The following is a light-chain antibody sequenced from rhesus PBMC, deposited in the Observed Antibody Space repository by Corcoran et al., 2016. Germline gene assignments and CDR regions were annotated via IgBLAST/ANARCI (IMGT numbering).Light chain of an antibody. CDR3: QQSSKLYS. V-gene: IGKV3-24*04. CDR2: YAS. CDR1: QNGGNN. Sequence: ETVVTQSPDTLSLSPGERATLSCRASQNGGNNLAWYQQKPGQPPRLLIYYASTRAAGIPDRVSGSGSGTDFSLTISSLEPEDVGVYYCQQSSKLYSFGQGTKVEIK. J-gene: IGKJ2*01.